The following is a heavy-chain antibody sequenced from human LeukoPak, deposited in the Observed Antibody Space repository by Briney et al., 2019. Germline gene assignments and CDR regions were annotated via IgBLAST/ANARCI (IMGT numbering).Heavy chain of an antibody. CDR2: FYAGGST. V-gene: IGHV3-53*01. CDR3: AKQSAGSAAWYSLHYDF. Sequence: GLLRLSCAASGFTVSSNYMNWVRQAPEERLEWVSVFYAGGSTYYADSVKGRFTISRDISKNTLYLQMNSLRAEDSAVYYCAKQSAGSAAWYSLHYDFWGQGTLVTVSS. D-gene: IGHD6-13*01. J-gene: IGHJ4*02. CDR1: GFTVSSNY.